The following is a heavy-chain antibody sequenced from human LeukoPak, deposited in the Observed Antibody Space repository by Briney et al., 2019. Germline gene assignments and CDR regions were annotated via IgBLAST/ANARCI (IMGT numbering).Heavy chain of an antibody. J-gene: IGHJ6*03. CDR1: GGSISSSSYY. CDR2: IYYSGST. D-gene: IGHD6-13*01. CDR3: TRDVAAADDYYYYMDV. Sequence: SETLSLTCTVSGGSISSSSYYWGWIRQPPGKGLEWIGSIYYSGSTYYNPSLKSRVTISVDTSKNQFSLKLSSVTAADTAVYYCTRDVAAADDYYYYMDVWGKGTTVTVSS. V-gene: IGHV4-39*07.